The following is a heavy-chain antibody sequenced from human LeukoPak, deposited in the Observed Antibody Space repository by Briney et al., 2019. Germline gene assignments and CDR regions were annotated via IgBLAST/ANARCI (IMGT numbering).Heavy chain of an antibody. CDR1: GFPFNTHF. CDR2: ISTNGETT. CDR3: VKDLSGTWSFDY. J-gene: IGHJ4*02. Sequence: GGSLRLSCSASGFPFNTHFMHWVRQTPGKALEYVSTISTNGETTFYADSVTDRFTISRDNSQNTLYLQMSSLRPDDTAVYYCVKDLSGTWSFDYWGQGTLVTVSS. V-gene: IGHV3-64D*06. D-gene: IGHD1-26*01.